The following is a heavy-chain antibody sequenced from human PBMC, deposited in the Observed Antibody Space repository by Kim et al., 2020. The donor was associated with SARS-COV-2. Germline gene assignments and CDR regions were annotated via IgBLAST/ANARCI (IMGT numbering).Heavy chain of an antibody. CDR1: GGSLSGYY. J-gene: IGHJ4*02. CDR3: ARIFGRMEEL. D-gene: IGHD3-10*01. Sequence: SQTLSLTCVVYGGSLSGYYWSWIRQPPGKGLEWTGEVNHRGNTNCNPSLKSRVTISIDTSKNQFYLKVRSVTAADTGFYYCARIFGRMEELWGQGNLVVVSS. CDR2: VNHRGNT. V-gene: IGHV4-34*01.